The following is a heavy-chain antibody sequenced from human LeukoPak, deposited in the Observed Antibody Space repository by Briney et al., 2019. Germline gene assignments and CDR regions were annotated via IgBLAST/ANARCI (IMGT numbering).Heavy chain of an antibody. V-gene: IGHV3-30*02. CDR2: IRYDGSNE. CDR1: GFTFSNSG. D-gene: IGHD6-19*01. J-gene: IGHJ5*02. CDR3: ARSVAGITWFDP. Sequence: GGSLRLSCTASGFTFSNSGMHWVRQAPGKGLEWVAFIRYDGSNEFYVDSVKGRFTISRDNSMNTLNLQMSSLRPENTAVYYCARSVAGITWFDPWGQGTLVTVSS.